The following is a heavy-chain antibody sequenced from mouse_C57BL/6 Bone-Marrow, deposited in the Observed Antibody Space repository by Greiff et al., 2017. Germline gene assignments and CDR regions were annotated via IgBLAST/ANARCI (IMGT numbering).Heavy chain of an antibody. CDR1: GYSITSGYY. CDR2: ISYDGSN. V-gene: IGHV3-6*01. CDR3: ARGGSSDY. J-gene: IGHJ2*01. Sequence: DVQLVESGPGLVKPSQSLSLTCSVTGYSITSGYYWNWIRQFPGNKLEWMGYISYDGSNNYNPSLKNRISITRDTSKNQFFLKLNSVTTEDTATYYCARGGSSDYWGQGTTLTVSS. D-gene: IGHD1-1*01.